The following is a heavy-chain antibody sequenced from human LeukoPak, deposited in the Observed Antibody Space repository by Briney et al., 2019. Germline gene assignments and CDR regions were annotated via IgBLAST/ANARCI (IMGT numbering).Heavy chain of an antibody. V-gene: IGHV4-34*01. CDR3: ARGNSWAIYYYYMDV. Sequence: SETLSLTCAVYGGSFSGYYWSWIRQPPGKGLEWIGEINHSGSTNYNPSLKSRVTISVDTSKNQFSLKLSSVTAADTAVCYCARGNSWAIYYYYMDVWGKGTTVTVSS. CDR1: GGSFSGYY. CDR2: INHSGST. J-gene: IGHJ6*03. D-gene: IGHD3-16*01.